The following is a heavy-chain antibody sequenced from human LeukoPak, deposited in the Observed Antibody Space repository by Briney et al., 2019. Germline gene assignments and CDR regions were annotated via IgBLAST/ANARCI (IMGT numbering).Heavy chain of an antibody. CDR1: GYTFTSNY. J-gene: IGHJ4*02. CDR2: INPSGGST. V-gene: IGHV1-46*01. CDR3: ARDPSLYYYGSGRHNTMVGLSPDY. D-gene: IGHD3-10*01. Sequence: ASVKVSCKAFGYTFTSNYMHWVRQAPGQGPEWMGVINPSGGSTSYAQKFQGRVTMTRDMSTSTVYMELSSLRSEATAVYYCARDPSLYYYGSGRHNTMVGLSPDYWGQGTLVTVSS.